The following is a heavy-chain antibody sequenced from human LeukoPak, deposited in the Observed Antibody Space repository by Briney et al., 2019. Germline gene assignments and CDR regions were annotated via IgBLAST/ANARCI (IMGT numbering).Heavy chain of an antibody. J-gene: IGHJ4*02. Sequence: ASVKASCKASGYTFTGYYMHWVRQAPGQGLEWMGWINPNSGGTNYAQKFQGRVTMTRDTSISTAYMELSRLRSDDTAVYYCAREIRPYSGYDPYYFDYWGQGTLVTVSS. CDR3: AREIRPYSGYDPYYFDY. D-gene: IGHD5-12*01. CDR2: INPNSGGT. CDR1: GYTFTGYY. V-gene: IGHV1-2*02.